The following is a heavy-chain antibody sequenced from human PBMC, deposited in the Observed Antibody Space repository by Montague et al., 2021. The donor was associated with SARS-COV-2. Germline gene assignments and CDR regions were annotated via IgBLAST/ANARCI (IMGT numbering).Heavy chain of an antibody. CDR1: DFTFSDYS. V-gene: IGHV3-23*01. CDR3: ARRRIKDILLVLPAPHLDV. Sequence: SLRLSCAASDFTFSDYSMTWVRQAPGKGLEWVSFITGSGSTTYHADSVKGRFTISRDNSRSTLYLQMNSLRVEDTAVYYCARRRIKDILLVLPAPHLDVWGKGTTVTVSS. J-gene: IGHJ6*04. D-gene: IGHD2-21*02. CDR2: ITGSGSTT.